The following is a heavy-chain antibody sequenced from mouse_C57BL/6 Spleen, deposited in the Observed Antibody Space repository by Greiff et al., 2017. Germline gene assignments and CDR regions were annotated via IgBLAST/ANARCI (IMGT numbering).Heavy chain of an antibody. CDR2: ISYDGSN. D-gene: IGHD2-12*01. J-gene: IGHJ3*01. CDR1: GYSITSGYY. CDR3: AREALYDGFAY. Sequence: EESGPGLVKPSQSLSLTCSVTGYSITSGYYWNWIRQFPGNKLEWMGYISYDGSNNYNPSLKNRISITRDTSKNQFFLKLNSVTTEDTATYYCAREALYDGFAYWGQGTLVTVSA. V-gene: IGHV3-6*01.